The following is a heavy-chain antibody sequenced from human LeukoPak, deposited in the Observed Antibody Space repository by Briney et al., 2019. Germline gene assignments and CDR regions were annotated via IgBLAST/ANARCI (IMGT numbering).Heavy chain of an antibody. J-gene: IGHJ5*02. CDR2: INHSGST. CDR1: GGSFSGYY. CDR3: ARGGGYNWFDP. Sequence: SETLSLTCAVYGGSFSGYYWSWIRQPPGKGLDWLGEINHSGSTNYNPALNSRVTISVDTSKNQFSLKLTSVTAADTAVYYCARGGGYNWFDPWGQGTLVTVSS. V-gene: IGHV4-34*01.